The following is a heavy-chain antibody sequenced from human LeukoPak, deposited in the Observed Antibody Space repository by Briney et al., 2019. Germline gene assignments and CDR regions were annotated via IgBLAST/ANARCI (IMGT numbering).Heavy chain of an antibody. CDR2: IKEDGSEE. CDR1: GFTFSSYW. D-gene: IGHD3-22*01. V-gene: IGHV3-7*01. CDR3: ARDWLAGNPYHAFDL. Sequence: GGSLRLSCAASGFTFSSYWMSWIRQAPGKGLECVANIKEDGSEEYYVDSVKGRFSISRDNAKNSLYLQMNSLRAEDTAVYYCARDWLAGNPYHAFDLWGKGTMVTVSS. J-gene: IGHJ3*01.